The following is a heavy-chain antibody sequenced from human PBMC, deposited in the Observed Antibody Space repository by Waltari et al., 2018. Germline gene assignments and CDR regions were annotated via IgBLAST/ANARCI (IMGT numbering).Heavy chain of an antibody. CDR2: IRYDGSNK. D-gene: IGHD4-17*01. CDR1: GFTFSNYG. J-gene: IGHJ4*02. CDR3: ARDDYGDYRLGY. Sequence: QVQLVESGGGVVQPGGSLRLSCATSGFTFSNYGIHWVCQAPGKGLEWVAFIRYDGSNKYYADSVKGRFTISRDNSRGTLYLQMNSLRAEDTAVYYCARDDYGDYRLGYWRQGTLVTVSS. V-gene: IGHV3-30*02.